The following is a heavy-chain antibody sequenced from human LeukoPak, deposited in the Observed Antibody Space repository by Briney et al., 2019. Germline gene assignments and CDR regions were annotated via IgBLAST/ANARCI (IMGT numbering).Heavy chain of an antibody. Sequence: ASVKVSCKASGYTFTSYDINWVRQATGQGLEWMGWMNPNSGDAGSAQRFHGRVTMTRDTSISTAYMELSSLRFEDTAVYYCARWGGNHLDTDFDYWGQGTLVTVSS. CDR3: ARWGGNHLDTDFDY. J-gene: IGHJ4*02. CDR1: GYTFTSYD. CDR2: MNPNSGDA. V-gene: IGHV1-8*01. D-gene: IGHD1-14*01.